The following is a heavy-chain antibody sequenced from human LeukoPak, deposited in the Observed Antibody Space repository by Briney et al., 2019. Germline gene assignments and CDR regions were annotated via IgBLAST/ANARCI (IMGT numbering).Heavy chain of an antibody. V-gene: IGHV4-38-2*01. Sequence: SETLSLTCAVSGYSISSGYYWGWIRQPPGKGLEWIGSIYHSGSTYYNPSLKSRVTISVDTSKNQFSLKLSSVTAADTAVYYCARGYYDSSGDFDIWGQGTMVTVSS. CDR2: IYHSGST. D-gene: IGHD3-22*01. CDR1: GYSISSGYY. CDR3: ARGYYDSSGDFDI. J-gene: IGHJ3*02.